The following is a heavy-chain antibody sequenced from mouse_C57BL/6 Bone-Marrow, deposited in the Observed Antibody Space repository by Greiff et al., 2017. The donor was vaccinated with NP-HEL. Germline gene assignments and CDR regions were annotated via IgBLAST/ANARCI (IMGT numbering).Heavy chain of an antibody. J-gene: IGHJ3*01. CDR2: IYPRSGNT. Sequence: VQLQQSGAELARPGASVKLSCKASGYTFTSYGISWVKQRTGQGLEWIGEIYPRSGNTYYNEKFKGKATLTADKSSSTAYMELRSLTSEDSAVYFCAGYGSRGAYWGQGTLVTVSA. CDR1: GYTFTSYG. D-gene: IGHD1-1*01. CDR3: AGYGSRGAY. V-gene: IGHV1-81*01.